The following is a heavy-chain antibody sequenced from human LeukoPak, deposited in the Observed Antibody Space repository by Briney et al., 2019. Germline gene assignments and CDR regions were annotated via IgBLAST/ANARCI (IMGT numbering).Heavy chain of an antibody. CDR1: GGSIRRYN. J-gene: IGHJ6*03. CDR3: ARGDYYYYYVDV. Sequence: SETLSLTRTVSGGSIRRYNWSWIREPPGKGLGWIGYIYYSGRANYNPSLNSRVTISVDTSKTQFSLNLSSVTAADTAMYYCARGDYYYYYVDVWGKGTTVTVSS. CDR2: IYYSGRA. V-gene: IGHV4-59*01.